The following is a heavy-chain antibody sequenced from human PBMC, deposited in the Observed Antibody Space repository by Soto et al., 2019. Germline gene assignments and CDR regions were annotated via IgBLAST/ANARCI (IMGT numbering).Heavy chain of an antibody. CDR3: ASQIFGVVTPFDY. Sequence: SETLSLTCTVSGGSICSGGYYWSWIRQHPGKGLEWIGYIYYSGSTYYNPSLKSRVTISVDTSKNQFSLKLSSVTAADTAVYYCASQIFGVVTPFDYWGQGTLVTVSS. CDR1: GGSICSGGYY. CDR2: IYYSGST. D-gene: IGHD3-3*01. V-gene: IGHV4-31*03. J-gene: IGHJ4*02.